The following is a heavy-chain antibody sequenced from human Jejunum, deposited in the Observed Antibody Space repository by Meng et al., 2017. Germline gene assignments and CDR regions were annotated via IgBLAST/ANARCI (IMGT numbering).Heavy chain of an antibody. D-gene: IGHD3-10*02. J-gene: IGHJ2*01. CDR2: VYHSGST. V-gene: IGHV4-4*02. CDR3: ARADYVRYFDL. Sequence: QGPLQGSGPGLVKPSETLSLTCAVSGGSIESNNWWTWIRQPPGQGLEWIGEVYHSGSTHYNPSLQSRVTISIDNSKNRFSLSLNSVTAADTAIYYCARADYVRYFDLWGRGTLVTVSS. CDR1: GGSIESNNW.